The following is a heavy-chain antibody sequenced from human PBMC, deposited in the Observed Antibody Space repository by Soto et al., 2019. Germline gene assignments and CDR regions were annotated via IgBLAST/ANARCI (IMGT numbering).Heavy chain of an antibody. CDR2: IFNSGNMI. Sequence: QVQLVESGGGLVRPGGSLRLSCAASGFTFSDYYMSWIRQAPGKGLEWVAYIFNSGNMIFYADSVKCRFTISRDNAQKSLFFEMNSMRVEDTPVYYGASERGRWPYNHDMYVWGKVAMV. CDR1: GFTFSDYY. D-gene: IGHD1-20*01. J-gene: IGHJ6*03. CDR3: ASERGRWPYNHDMYV. V-gene: IGHV3-11*01.